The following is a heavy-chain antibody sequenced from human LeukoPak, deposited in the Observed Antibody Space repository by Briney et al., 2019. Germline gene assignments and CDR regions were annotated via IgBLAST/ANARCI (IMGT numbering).Heavy chain of an antibody. J-gene: IGHJ4*02. Sequence: SETLSLTCTVSGDSISSYYRSWIRQPPGKGLEWIGYIYHSGSTNYNPSLKSRVTISADTSKDQFSLKLASVTAGDTAVYYCATGYSSTWYYFDYWGQGTLVTVSS. CDR3: ATGYSSTWYYFDY. D-gene: IGHD6-13*01. V-gene: IGHV4-59*01. CDR2: IYHSGST. CDR1: GDSISSYY.